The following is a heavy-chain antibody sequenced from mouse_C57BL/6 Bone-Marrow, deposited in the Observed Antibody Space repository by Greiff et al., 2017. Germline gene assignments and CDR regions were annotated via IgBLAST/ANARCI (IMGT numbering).Heavy chain of an antibody. CDR3: AREGLHDYDGDYYAMDY. CDR1: GYTFTDYN. V-gene: IGHV1-18*01. J-gene: IGHJ4*01. D-gene: IGHD2-4*01. CDR2: INPNNGGT. Sequence: EVQLQESGPELVKPGASVKIPCKASGYTFTDYNMDWVKQSHGKSLEWIGDINPNNGGTIYNQKFKGKATLTVDKSSSTAYMELRSLTSEDTAVYYWAREGLHDYDGDYYAMDYWGQGTSVTVSS.